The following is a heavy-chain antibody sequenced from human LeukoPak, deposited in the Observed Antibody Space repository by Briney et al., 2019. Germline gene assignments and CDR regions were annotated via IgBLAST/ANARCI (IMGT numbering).Heavy chain of an antibody. CDR1: GGSFSGYY. J-gene: IGHJ4*02. D-gene: IGHD3-22*01. V-gene: IGHV4-34*01. CDR3: ATGPYDSSGYYYGPLDY. Sequence: SETLSLTCAVYGGSFSGYYWSWIRQPPGKGLEWIGEINHSGSTNYNPSLKSRVTISVDTSKNQFSLKLSSVTAADTAVYYCATGPYDSSGYYYGPLDYWGQGTLVTVSS. CDR2: INHSGST.